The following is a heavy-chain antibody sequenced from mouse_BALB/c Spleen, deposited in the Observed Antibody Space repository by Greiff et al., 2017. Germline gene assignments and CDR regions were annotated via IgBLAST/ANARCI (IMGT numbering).Heavy chain of an antibody. D-gene: IGHD1-1*01. J-gene: IGHJ1*01. V-gene: IGHV5-6-5*01. CDR3: ARDYYGSSYVGYFDV. Sequence: EVKLMESGGGLVKPGGSLKLSCAASGFTFSSYAMSWVRQTPEKRLEWIASISSGGSTYYPDSVKGRFTISRDNARNILYLQMSSLRSEDTAMYYCARDYYGSSYVGYFDVWGAGTTVTVSS. CDR2: ISSGGST. CDR1: GFTFSSYA.